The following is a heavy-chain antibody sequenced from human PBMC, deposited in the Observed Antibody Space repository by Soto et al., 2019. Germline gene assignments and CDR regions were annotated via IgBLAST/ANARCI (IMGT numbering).Heavy chain of an antibody. Sequence: SLRLSCAASGFTFSDYYMSWIRQAPGKGLEWVSYISSSGSTIYYADSVKGRFTISRDNAKNSLYLQMNSLRAEDTAVYYCARDYYDSSGYYLSFDYWGQGTLVTVSS. J-gene: IGHJ4*02. D-gene: IGHD3-22*01. CDR3: ARDYYDSSGYYLSFDY. CDR2: ISSSGSTI. CDR1: GFTFSDYY. V-gene: IGHV3-11*01.